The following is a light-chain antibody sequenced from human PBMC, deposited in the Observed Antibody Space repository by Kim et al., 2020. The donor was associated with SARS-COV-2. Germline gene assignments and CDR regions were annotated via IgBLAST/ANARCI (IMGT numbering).Light chain of an antibody. CDR3: QQNYDMHT. J-gene: IGKJ2*01. CDR2: GAS. V-gene: IGKV1-39*01. CDR1: QSITTD. Sequence: LSSSVGDRVTITCPASQSITTDLNWYQQQPGKAPKLLIYGASTLQSGVPSRFSGSGSWTDFTLSISSLQPDDFATYYCQQNYDMHTFGQGTKLEI.